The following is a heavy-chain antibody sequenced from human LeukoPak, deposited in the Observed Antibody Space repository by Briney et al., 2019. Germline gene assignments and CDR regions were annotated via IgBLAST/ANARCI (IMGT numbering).Heavy chain of an antibody. CDR2: IYYSGST. CDR1: GGSISSYY. J-gene: IGHJ3*02. CDR3: ARHSGPWVPFDI. V-gene: IGHV4-39*01. D-gene: IGHD1-26*01. Sequence: SETLSLTCTVSGGSISSYYWGWIRQPPGKGLEWIGSIYYSGSTYYNPSLKSRVTISVDTSKNQFSLNLSSVTAADTAVYYCARHSGPWVPFDIWGQGTMVTVSS.